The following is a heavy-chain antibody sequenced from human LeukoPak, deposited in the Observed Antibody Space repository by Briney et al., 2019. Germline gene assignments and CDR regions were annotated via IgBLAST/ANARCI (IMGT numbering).Heavy chain of an antibody. CDR2: IYPGDSDT. CDR3: ARREIGSGWYEVDY. Sequence: GESLKVSCKGSGYSFSNYWIAWVRQMPGKSLEWMGIIYPGDSDTRYSPSFQGQVTISADKSISTAYLQWSSLKASDTAMYYCARREIGSGWYEVDYWGQGTLVTVSS. J-gene: IGHJ4*02. D-gene: IGHD6-19*01. CDR1: GYSFSNYW. V-gene: IGHV5-51*01.